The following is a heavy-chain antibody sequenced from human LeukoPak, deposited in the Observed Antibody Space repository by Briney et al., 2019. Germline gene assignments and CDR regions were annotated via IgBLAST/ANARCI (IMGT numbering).Heavy chain of an antibody. CDR2: IIPIFGTA. CDR1: GGTFSSYA. D-gene: IGHD3-3*01. J-gene: IGHJ4*02. Sequence: SVKVSCKASGGTFSSYAISWVRQAPGQGLEWMGGIIPIFGTANYAQKFQGRVTITADESTSTAYMELSSLRSEDTAAYYCARVSGGDYDFWSGYRNYFDYWGQGTLVTVSS. CDR3: ARVSGGDYDFWSGYRNYFDY. V-gene: IGHV1-69*13.